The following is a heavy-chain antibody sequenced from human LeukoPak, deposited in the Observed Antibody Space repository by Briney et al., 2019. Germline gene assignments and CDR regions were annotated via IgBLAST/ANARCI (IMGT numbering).Heavy chain of an antibody. D-gene: IGHD4-17*01. CDR2: ISSSSSTI. V-gene: IGHV3-48*02. CDR1: GFTFSSYS. J-gene: IGHJ4*02. Sequence: GGSLRLSCAASGFTFSSYSMNWVRQAPGKGLEWVSYISSSSSTIYYTDSVKGRFTISRDNAKNSLYLQMNSLRDEDTAVYYCASLRFCGDYADYWGQGTLVTVSS. CDR3: ASLRFCGDYADY.